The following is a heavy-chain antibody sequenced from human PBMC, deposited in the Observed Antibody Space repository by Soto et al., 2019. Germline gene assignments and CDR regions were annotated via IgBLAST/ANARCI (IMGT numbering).Heavy chain of an antibody. Sequence: SETLSLTCIVSGVSVRGYTWSWVRQPANKGLAWIGRVFSSVSATYSPSLKSRVTITMDTPENRISLKLDSVTAADAAVYYCERLRGWLHQLSYYGMDVWGQGTTVTGSS. J-gene: IGHJ6*02. V-gene: IGHV4-4*07. D-gene: IGHD5-12*01. CDR2: VFSSVSA. CDR3: ERLRGWLHQLSYYGMDV. CDR1: GVSVRGYT.